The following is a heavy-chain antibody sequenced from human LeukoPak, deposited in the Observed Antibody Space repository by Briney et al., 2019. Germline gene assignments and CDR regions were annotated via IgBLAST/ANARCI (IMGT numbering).Heavy chain of an antibody. V-gene: IGHV4-39*01. D-gene: IGHD6-6*01. Sequence: SETLSLTCTVSGDSVSTNLYYWGWIRQPPGKGLEWIGNLFHSGTTYYNLSLKSRATISVDTSKNQFSLKLNSVTAADTAVYYCARQGYGRSSFFDHWGQGTLVTVSS. CDR1: GDSVSTNLYY. J-gene: IGHJ4*02. CDR2: LFHSGTT. CDR3: ARQGYGRSSFFDH.